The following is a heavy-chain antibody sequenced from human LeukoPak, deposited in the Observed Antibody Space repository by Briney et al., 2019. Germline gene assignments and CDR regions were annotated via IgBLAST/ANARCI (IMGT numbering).Heavy chain of an antibody. D-gene: IGHD3-22*01. CDR1: GFSFSTHW. CDR2: INSDGSGT. J-gene: IGHJ4*02. Sequence: GGSLRLSCAASGFSFSTHWMHWVRQAPGKGLVYVAQINSDGSGTAYADSVKGRFTISRDNAKNTLYLEMSSRRAEDTAVYYCGSLTVVAKDHWGQGTLVTVSS. V-gene: IGHV3-74*01. CDR3: GSLTVVAKDH.